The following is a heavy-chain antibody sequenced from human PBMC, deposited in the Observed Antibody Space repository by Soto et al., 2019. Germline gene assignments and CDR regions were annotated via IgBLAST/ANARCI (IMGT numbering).Heavy chain of an antibody. D-gene: IGHD3-10*01. CDR3: AHSPHRLMTMEGYGFDP. Sequence: SGPTLVNPTQTLTLTCTFSGFSLSTSGVGVGWIRQPPGKALEWLALIYWDDDKRYSPSLKSRLTTTKDTSKNQVVLTMTNMDPVDTATYYCAHSPHRLMTMEGYGFDPWGQGTLVTVSS. J-gene: IGHJ5*02. CDR2: IYWDDDK. V-gene: IGHV2-5*02. CDR1: GFSLSTSGVG.